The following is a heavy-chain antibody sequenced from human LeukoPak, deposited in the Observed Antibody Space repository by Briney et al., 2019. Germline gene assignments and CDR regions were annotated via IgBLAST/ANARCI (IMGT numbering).Heavy chain of an antibody. CDR3: AKNGDRGAYCSGGSCYPYYYYYMDV. D-gene: IGHD2-15*01. CDR2: ISGSGGTT. Sequence: GSLRLSCAASGFTFSSYGMSWVRQAPGKGLEWVSVISGSGGTTYYADSVKGRFTISRDNSKNTLYLQMNSLRAEDTAIYYCAKNGDRGAYCSGGSCYPYYYYYMDVWGKGTTVTISS. J-gene: IGHJ6*03. CDR1: GFTFSSYG. V-gene: IGHV3-23*01.